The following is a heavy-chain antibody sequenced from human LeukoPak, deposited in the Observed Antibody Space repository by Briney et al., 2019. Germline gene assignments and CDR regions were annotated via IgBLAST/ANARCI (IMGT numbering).Heavy chain of an antibody. CDR2: IFYSGNT. CDR1: GGSISSSSYY. V-gene: IGHV4-39*01. CDR3: ARHYHYGSGRYMPFDI. Sequence: SETLSLTCTVFGGSISSSSYYWGWIRQPPGKGLEWIGSIFYSGNTFYNPSLKSRVTISVDTAKNQFSLKLSSVTAADTSMYFCARHYHYGSGRYMPFDIWGQGTMVTVSS. J-gene: IGHJ3*02. D-gene: IGHD3-10*01.